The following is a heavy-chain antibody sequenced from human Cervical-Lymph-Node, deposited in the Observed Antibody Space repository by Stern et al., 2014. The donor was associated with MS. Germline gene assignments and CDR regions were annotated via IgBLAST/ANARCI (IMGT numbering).Heavy chain of an antibody. CDR1: GFTFTSSA. V-gene: IGHV1-58*01. CDR2: IVVVRGNT. CDR3: AAEPMYYSDSVGAFDI. Sequence: QLVQSGPEVKQPGTSVKVSCKASGFTFTSSAVQWVRQARGQRLEWIGWIVVVRGNTNYAQKFQERVTITRDMSTSTAYMELSSLRSEDTAVYYCAAEPMYYSDSVGAFDIWGQGTMVTVSS. D-gene: IGHD3-22*01. J-gene: IGHJ3*02.